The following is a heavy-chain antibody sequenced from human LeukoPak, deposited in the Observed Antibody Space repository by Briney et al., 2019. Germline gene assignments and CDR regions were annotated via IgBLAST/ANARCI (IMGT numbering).Heavy chain of an antibody. J-gene: IGHJ6*03. Sequence: ASVKVSCKASGYTFTGYYMHWVRQAPGQGLEWMGWINPNHGDANYAQKFQDRVSMTRDTSISTAYMHLSRLRSDDTAVYYCARAFLLRFSGTSYYYYMDVWGKGTTVTVSS. CDR1: GYTFTGYY. D-gene: IGHD3-10*01. V-gene: IGHV1-2*02. CDR2: INPNHGDA. CDR3: ARAFLLRFSGTSYYYYMDV.